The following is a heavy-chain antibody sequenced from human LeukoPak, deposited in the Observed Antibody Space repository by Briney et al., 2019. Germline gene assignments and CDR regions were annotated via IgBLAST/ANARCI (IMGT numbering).Heavy chain of an antibody. V-gene: IGHV4-61*02. Sequence: SQTLSLTCTVSRGSITSGSYYWTWIRQPAGKGLEWIGRFYTSGSTNYSPSLKSRVTISVDTTKNQFSLNLRSVTAANTAVYYCARESGYYPYYFDSWGQGALVTVSS. CDR1: RGSITSGSYY. D-gene: IGHD3-22*01. CDR3: ARESGYYPYYFDS. J-gene: IGHJ4*02. CDR2: FYTSGST.